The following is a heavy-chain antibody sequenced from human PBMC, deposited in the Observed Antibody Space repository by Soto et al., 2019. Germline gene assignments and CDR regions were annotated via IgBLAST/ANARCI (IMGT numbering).Heavy chain of an antibody. Sequence: QVQLQQWGAGLLKPSETLSLTCAVYGGSFSGYYWSWIRQPPGKGLEWIGEINHSGSTNYNPSLKSRVTISVDTSKNQFSLKLSSVTAADTAVYYCARVARIYAGLSVRFDPWGQGTLVTVSS. CDR2: INHSGST. D-gene: IGHD2-2*01. V-gene: IGHV4-34*01. CDR3: ARVARIYAGLSVRFDP. CDR1: GGSFSGYY. J-gene: IGHJ5*02.